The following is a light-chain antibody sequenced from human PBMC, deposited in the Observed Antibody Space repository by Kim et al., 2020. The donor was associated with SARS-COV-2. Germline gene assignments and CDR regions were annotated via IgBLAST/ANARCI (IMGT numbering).Light chain of an antibody. J-gene: IGKJ4*01. CDR1: QSVSSY. Sequence: LSPGERAPRSGRASQSVSSYLAWYQQKPGQAPRLLIYDASNRATGIPARFSGSGSGTDFTLTIGSLEPEDFAVYYCQQRGNWPLTFGGGTKVDIK. CDR3: QQRGNWPLT. CDR2: DAS. V-gene: IGKV3-11*01.